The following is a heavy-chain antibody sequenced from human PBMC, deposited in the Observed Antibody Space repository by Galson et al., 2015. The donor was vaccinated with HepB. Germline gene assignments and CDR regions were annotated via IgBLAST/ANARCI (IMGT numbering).Heavy chain of an antibody. CDR2: IYYDGTSK. V-gene: IGHV3-33*01. CDR1: GFAFSSYG. CDR3: ARDGGSGSTPSVTTKNNNYYFGMDV. J-gene: IGHJ6*02. Sequence: SLRLSCAASGFAFSSYGMHCFRQAPGKGLEWVAVIYYDGTSKYYAESAKGRFSISRDNSKNTLSLQVSSLRVEDTAVYYCARDGGSGSTPSVTTKNNNYYFGMDVWGQGTTVTVSS. D-gene: IGHD3-10*01.